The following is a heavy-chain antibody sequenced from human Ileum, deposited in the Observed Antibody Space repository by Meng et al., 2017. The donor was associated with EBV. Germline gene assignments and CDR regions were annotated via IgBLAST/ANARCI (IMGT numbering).Heavy chain of an antibody. CDR3: ARGQKGYFDL. CDR1: GGSISSSNYY. CDR2: IYNSGST. V-gene: IGHV4-30-4*01. Sequence: QAPLQESGPGLVNPSQTLSLTGTVSGGSISSSNYYWSWIRQPPGKGLEWSGNIYNSGSTYYNPSLKSRITISVDTSKNQFSLKLSSVTAADTAVYYCARGQKGYFDLWGRGTLVTVSS. J-gene: IGHJ2*01.